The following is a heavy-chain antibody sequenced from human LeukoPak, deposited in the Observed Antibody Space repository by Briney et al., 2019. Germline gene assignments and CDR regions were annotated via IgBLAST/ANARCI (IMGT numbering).Heavy chain of an antibody. CDR3: ARDITIGTTRFDP. J-gene: IGHJ5*02. Sequence: ASVKVSCKTSGYTFISYAIHWVRQATGQRLEWMGWIHAGTGNTKHSQKFQGRVTITRDTSANTVYMELSRLRPEDTAVYYCARDITIGTTRFDPWGQGTLVTVSP. V-gene: IGHV1-3*01. D-gene: IGHD1-1*01. CDR1: GYTFISYA. CDR2: IHAGTGNT.